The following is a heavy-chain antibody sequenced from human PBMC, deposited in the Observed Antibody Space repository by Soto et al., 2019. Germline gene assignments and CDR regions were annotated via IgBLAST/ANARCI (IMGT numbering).Heavy chain of an antibody. CDR1: GFSLSTSGVG. D-gene: IGHD3-3*01. CDR3: AHSPDYDFWSGHALKFDY. J-gene: IGHJ4*02. CDR2: IYWDDDK. V-gene: IGHV2-5*02. Sequence: SGPTLVNPTQTLTLTCTFSGFSLSTSGVGVGWIRQPPGKALEWLALIYWDDDKRYSPSLKSRLTITKDTSKNQVVLTMTNVDPVDTATYYCAHSPDYDFWSGHALKFDYWGQGTLVTVSS.